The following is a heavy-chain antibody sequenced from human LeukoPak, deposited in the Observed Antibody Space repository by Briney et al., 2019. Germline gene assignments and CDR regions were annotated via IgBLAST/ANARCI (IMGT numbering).Heavy chain of an antibody. CDR1: GGSISGYY. J-gene: IGHJ3*02. D-gene: IGHD7-27*01. V-gene: IGHV4-31*03. Sequence: SETLSLTCTVSGGSISGYYWSWIRQHPGKGLEWIGYIYYSGSTYYNPSLKSRVTISVDTSKNQFSLKLSSVTAADTAVYYCARKPSGDPDAFDIWGQGTMVTVSS. CDR2: IYYSGST. CDR3: ARKPSGDPDAFDI.